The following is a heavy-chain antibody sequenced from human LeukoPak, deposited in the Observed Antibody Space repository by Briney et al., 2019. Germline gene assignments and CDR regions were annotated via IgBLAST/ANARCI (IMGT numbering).Heavy chain of an antibody. Sequence: GGSLRLSCAASGFSFSSSWMHWVRQVPGKGLVWVSRINDDETSTSYADSVKGRFTISRDNAKNTLYLQMNSLRAEDTALYYCARNSGAGYYFYMDVWGKGTAVTVSS. J-gene: IGHJ6*03. V-gene: IGHV3-74*01. CDR1: GFSFSSSW. CDR3: ARNSGAGYYFYMDV. CDR2: INDDETST. D-gene: IGHD3-10*01.